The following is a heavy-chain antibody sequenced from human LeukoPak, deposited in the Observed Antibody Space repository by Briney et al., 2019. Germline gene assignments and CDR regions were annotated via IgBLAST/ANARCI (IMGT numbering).Heavy chain of an antibody. Sequence: GGSLRLSCAASGFTFSDYYMSWIRQAPGKGLEWVSYISSSGSTIYYADSVKGRFTISRDNAKNSLYLQMNSLRAEDTAVYYCVKAVNYYDSSGPDYWGQGTLVTVSS. CDR1: GFTFSDYY. J-gene: IGHJ4*02. CDR3: VKAVNYYDSSGPDY. CDR2: ISSSGSTI. V-gene: IGHV3-11*01. D-gene: IGHD3-22*01.